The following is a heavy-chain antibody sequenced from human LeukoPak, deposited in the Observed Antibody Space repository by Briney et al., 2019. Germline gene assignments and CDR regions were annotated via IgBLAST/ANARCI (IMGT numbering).Heavy chain of an antibody. D-gene: IGHD2-15*01. V-gene: IGHV3-72*01. Sequence: PGGSLRLSCAASGFTLSDYYMDWVRQAPGKGLEWVGRTKNRPNDYITEYAASVGGRFTISRDDSKNSPYLQMNSLRTEDTAVYYCARDNFHPTGKGGGSYYLDYWGLGTLVTVSS. CDR2: TKNRPNDYIT. CDR1: GFTLSDYY. CDR3: ARDNFHPTGKGGGSYYLDY. J-gene: IGHJ4*02.